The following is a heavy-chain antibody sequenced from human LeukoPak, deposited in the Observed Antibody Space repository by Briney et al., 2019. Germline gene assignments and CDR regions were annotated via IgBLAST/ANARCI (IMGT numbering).Heavy chain of an antibody. CDR2: IYTSGST. D-gene: IGHD2-21*02. Sequence: SETLSLTCTVSGGSISSYYWSWIRQPAGKGLEWIGRIYTSGSTNYNPSLKSRVTMSVDTSKNQFSLKLSSVTAADTAVYYCARDQVVTAHKNYYYYYYMDVWGKGTTVTISS. J-gene: IGHJ6*03. CDR3: ARDQVVTAHKNYYYYYYMDV. CDR1: GGSISSYY. V-gene: IGHV4-4*07.